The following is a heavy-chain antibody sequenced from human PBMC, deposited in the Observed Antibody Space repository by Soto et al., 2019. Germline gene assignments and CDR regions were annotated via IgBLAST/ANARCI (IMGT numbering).Heavy chain of an antibody. CDR2: VDWNSGST. CDR3: VKGRGSYEVKFGMDV. D-gene: IGHD6-25*01. Sequence: GGSLRLSCAASGFTFDDFAMHWVRQTPGKGLEWVSGVDWNSGSTAYADSVKGRFTISRDNARNSLYLQMNSLRAEDTALYYCVKGRGSYEVKFGMDVWGQGTTVTVSS. J-gene: IGHJ6*02. CDR1: GFTFDDFA. V-gene: IGHV3-9*01.